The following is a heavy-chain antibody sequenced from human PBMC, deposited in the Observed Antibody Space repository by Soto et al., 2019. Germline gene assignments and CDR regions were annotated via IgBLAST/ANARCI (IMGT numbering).Heavy chain of an antibody. CDR2: IKSKTDGGTT. V-gene: IGHV3-15*01. J-gene: IGHJ4*02. CDR1: GFTFNNAW. CDR3: KSALSTMVRGVICDY. Sequence: EVQLVESGGGLVKPGGSLRLSCAASGFTFNNAWMGWVRQAPGKGLEWVGRIKSKTDGGTTDYAAPARGRFTISRDDSKNTLYLQMNSLKTEDTAVYYCKSALSTMVRGVICDYWGQGTLVTVSS. D-gene: IGHD3-10*01.